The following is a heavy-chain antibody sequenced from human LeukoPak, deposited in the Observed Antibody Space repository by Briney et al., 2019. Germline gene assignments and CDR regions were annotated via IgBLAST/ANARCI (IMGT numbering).Heavy chain of an antibody. CDR2: IYSGGST. J-gene: IGHJ3*02. Sequence: HTGGSLRLSCAASGFTVNSNYMSWVRQAPGKGLEWVSLIYSGGSTYYADSVKGRFTISRDNSKNTLYLQMNSLRAEDTAVYYCARDHPAMVRVPYAFDIWGQGTMVTVSS. D-gene: IGHD3-10*01. CDR3: ARDHPAMVRVPYAFDI. V-gene: IGHV3-66*01. CDR1: GFTVNSNY.